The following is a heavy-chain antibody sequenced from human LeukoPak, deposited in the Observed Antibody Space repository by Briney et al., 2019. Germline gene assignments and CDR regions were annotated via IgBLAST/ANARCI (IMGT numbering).Heavy chain of an antibody. V-gene: IGHV4-38-2*02. D-gene: IGHD3-22*01. CDR1: GYSISSGYY. Sequence: SETLSLTCTVSGYSISSGYYWGWIRQPPGKGLEWIGSIYHSGSTYYNPSLKSRFTISVDTSKNQFSLKLSAVIASDTAVYYCAKEAITYYSDSSGYIFWGQGTLVTVSS. CDR3: AKEAITYYSDSSGYIF. J-gene: IGHJ4*02. CDR2: IYHSGST.